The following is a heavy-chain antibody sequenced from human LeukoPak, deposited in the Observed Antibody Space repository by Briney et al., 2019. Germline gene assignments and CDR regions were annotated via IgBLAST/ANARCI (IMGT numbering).Heavy chain of an antibody. CDR2: MYYSGST. CDR3: AGTYYYDSSGYPGAWFDP. J-gene: IGHJ5*02. Sequence: SETLSLTCTVYGGSISSGDYYWNWIRQPPGKGLEWIGYMYYSGSTYYNPSLKSRVTISVDTSKNQFSLKLSSVTAADTAVYYCAGTYYYDSSGYPGAWFDPWGQGTLITVSS. CDR1: GGSISSGDYY. V-gene: IGHV4-30-4*01. D-gene: IGHD3-22*01.